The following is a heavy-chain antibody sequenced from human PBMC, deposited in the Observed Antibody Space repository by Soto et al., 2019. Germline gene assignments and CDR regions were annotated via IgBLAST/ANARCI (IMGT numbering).Heavy chain of an antibody. Sequence: GGSLRLSCAASGFTFSSYGMHWVRQAPGKGLEWVAVISYDGSNKYYADSVKGRFTISRDNSKNTLYLQMNSLRAEDTAVYYCAKDSNYYGMDVWGQGTTVTVSS. V-gene: IGHV3-30*18. CDR1: GFTFSSYG. J-gene: IGHJ6*02. CDR3: AKDSNYYGMDV. CDR2: ISYDGSNK.